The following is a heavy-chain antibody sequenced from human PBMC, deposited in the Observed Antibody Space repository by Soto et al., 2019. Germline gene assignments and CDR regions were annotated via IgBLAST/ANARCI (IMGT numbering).Heavy chain of an antibody. CDR1: GGTFASYS. CDR3: VRDPVDLFGYMDV. Sequence: QEELVQSGAEVKKPGSSVNVSCTASGGTFASYSITWVRQAPGQRLEWMGEIIPLLKTVNYAQKFQGRVTMTAERSTSTVYMALSRLRSDDTAVYYCVRDPVDLFGYMDVWGHGTTVTVS. J-gene: IGHJ6*02. D-gene: IGHD6-25*01. CDR2: IIPLLKTV. V-gene: IGHV1-69*06.